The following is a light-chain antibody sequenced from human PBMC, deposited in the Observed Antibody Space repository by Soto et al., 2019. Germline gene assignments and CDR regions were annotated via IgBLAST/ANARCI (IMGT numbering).Light chain of an antibody. Sequence: DIVMTQSPATLSVSPGERATLTCRASQSVSTDLAWYQQKPGQAPRLLVHGASTRATGIPARFSGSGSGTEFSLTISSLQSEDFAVYYCQQHNDWPWTFGQGTKLEIK. J-gene: IGKJ1*01. CDR3: QQHNDWPWT. CDR2: GAS. CDR1: QSVSTD. V-gene: IGKV3-15*01.